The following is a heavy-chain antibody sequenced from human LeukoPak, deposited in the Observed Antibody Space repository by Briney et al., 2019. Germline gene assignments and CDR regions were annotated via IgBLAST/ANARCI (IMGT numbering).Heavy chain of an antibody. J-gene: IGHJ4*02. V-gene: IGHV4-61*01. D-gene: IGHD4/OR15-4a*01. CDR1: GGSVSSGSYY. CDR3: ARASSGGSYGAFDY. Sequence: SETLSLTCTVSGGSVSSGSYYWSWIRQPPGKGLEWIGYIYYSGSTNYNPSLKSRVTISVDTSKNQFSLKLSSVTAADTAVYYCARASSGGSYGAFDYWGQGTLVTVSS. CDR2: IYYSGST.